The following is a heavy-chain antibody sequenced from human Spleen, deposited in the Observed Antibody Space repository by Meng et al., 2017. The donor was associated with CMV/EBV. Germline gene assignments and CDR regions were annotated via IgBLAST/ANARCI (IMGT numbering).Heavy chain of an antibody. D-gene: IGHD6-13*01. J-gene: IGHJ4*02. CDR1: GFTFQSFT. V-gene: IGHV4-59*12. CDR3: ARGDRGQQLVLRY. Sequence: ESLKISCAASGFTFQSFTVTWVRQTPGKGLEWIGYIYYSGSTYYNPSLKSRVTISLDTSKNQFSLKLSSVTAADTAVYYCARGDRGQQLVLRYWGQGTLVTVSS. CDR2: IYYSGST.